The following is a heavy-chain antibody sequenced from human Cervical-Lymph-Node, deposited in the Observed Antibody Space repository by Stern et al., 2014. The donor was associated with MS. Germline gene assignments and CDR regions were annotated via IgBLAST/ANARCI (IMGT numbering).Heavy chain of an antibody. J-gene: IGHJ4*02. CDR2: ISGSDGST. D-gene: IGHD6-19*01. V-gene: IGHV3-23*04. Sequence: EEQLEESGGTLVQPGGSLRLSCAASGFTFSSYAMSWVRQAPGKGLEWVSVISGSDGSTFYADSVKGRFTISRDNSKNTLFLQMNSLRAEDTAVYYCAKVYGSGPFDYWGQGTLVTVSS. CDR1: GFTFSSYA. CDR3: AKVYGSGPFDY.